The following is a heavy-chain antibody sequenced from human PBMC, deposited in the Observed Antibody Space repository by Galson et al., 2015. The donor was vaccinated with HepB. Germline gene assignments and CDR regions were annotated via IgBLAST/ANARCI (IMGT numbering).Heavy chain of an antibody. Sequence: SLRLSCAASGFTFSSYGMNWVRQAPGKGLEWVAVIWYDGSMDYYADSVKGRYTISRDNSKNTLYPQMNSLRVDDTAIYYCARGLGNNYGAVDYWSQGTLVTVSS. V-gene: IGHV3-33*01. CDR2: IWYDGSMD. D-gene: IGHD4/OR15-4a*01. CDR3: ARGLGNNYGAVDY. J-gene: IGHJ4*02. CDR1: GFTFSSYG.